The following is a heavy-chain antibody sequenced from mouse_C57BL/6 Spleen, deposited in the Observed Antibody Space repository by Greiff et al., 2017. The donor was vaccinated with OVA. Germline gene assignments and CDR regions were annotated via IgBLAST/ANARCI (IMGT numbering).Heavy chain of an antibody. CDR2: IDPSDSYT. V-gene: IGHV1-69*01. J-gene: IGHJ2*01. Sequence: QVQLKQPGAELVKPGASVKVSCKASGYTFTSYWMHWVKQRPGQGLEWIGEIDPSDSYTNYNQKFKGKSTLTVDKSSSTAYMQLSSLTSEDSAVYYCARSGTWDYWGQGTTLTVSS. CDR3: ARSGTWDY. D-gene: IGHD4-1*01. CDR1: GYTFTSYW.